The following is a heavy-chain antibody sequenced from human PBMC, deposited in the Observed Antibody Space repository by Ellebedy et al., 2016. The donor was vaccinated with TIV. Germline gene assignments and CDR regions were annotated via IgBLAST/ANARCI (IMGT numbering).Heavy chain of an antibody. CDR2: INHSGST. CDR3: ARGGGGGYSYGYDY. Sequence: MPSETLSLTCAVYGGSFSGYYWNWIRQPPGKGLEWIGEINHSGSTNYNPSLKSRVTISVDTSKTQFSLKLSSVTAADTAVYFCARGGGGGYSYGYDYWGQGTLVTVSS. D-gene: IGHD5-18*01. V-gene: IGHV4-34*01. J-gene: IGHJ4*02. CDR1: GGSFSGYY.